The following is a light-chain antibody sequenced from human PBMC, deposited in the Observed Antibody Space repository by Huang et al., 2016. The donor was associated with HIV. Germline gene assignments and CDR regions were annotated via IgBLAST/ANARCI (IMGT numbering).Light chain of an antibody. J-gene: IGKJ5*01. CDR2: SAS. V-gene: IGKV1-39*01. Sequence: DILLTQSPSSLSASVGDRVTITCRASQNINTDLNWYQQKPGKAPNLLIHSASTLQTGVPSRCSGSGSGTDFTLTVNSLQPEDSATYYCQQGYSALITFGQGTRL. CDR3: QQGYSALIT. CDR1: QNINTD.